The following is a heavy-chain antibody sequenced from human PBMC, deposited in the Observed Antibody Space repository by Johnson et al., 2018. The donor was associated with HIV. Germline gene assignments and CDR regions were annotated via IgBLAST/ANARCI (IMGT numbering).Heavy chain of an antibody. V-gene: IGHV3-23*04. CDR1: GFTVSSNY. CDR3: AKDPTDYPPDAFDI. D-gene: IGHD4-11*01. CDR2: ISGSGGST. J-gene: IGHJ3*02. Sequence: VQLVESGGGVVQPGESLRLSCAASGFTVSSNYMSWVRQAPGKGLEWVSAISGSGGSTYYADSVKGRFTISRDNSKNSLYLQRNSLRAEDTAVYYSAKDPTDYPPDAFDIWGQGTMVTVSS.